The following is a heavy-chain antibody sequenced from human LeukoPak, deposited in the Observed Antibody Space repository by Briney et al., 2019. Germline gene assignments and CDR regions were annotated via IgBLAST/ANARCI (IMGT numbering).Heavy chain of an antibody. CDR1: GFTFSSYG. V-gene: IGHV3-30*18. D-gene: IGHD2-15*01. J-gene: IGHJ4*02. Sequence: GRSLRLSCAASGFTFSSYGMHWVRQAPGKGLEWVAVISYDGSNKYYADSVKGRFTISRDNSKNTLYLQMNSLRAEDTAVYYCAKGGSYSNDYWGQGTWSPSPQ. CDR2: ISYDGSNK. CDR3: AKGGSYSNDY.